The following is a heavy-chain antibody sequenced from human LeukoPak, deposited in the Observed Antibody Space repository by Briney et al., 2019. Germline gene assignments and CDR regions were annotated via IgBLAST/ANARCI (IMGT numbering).Heavy chain of an antibody. CDR1: GGTISSYY. V-gene: IGHV4-59*08. CDR3: ARWYYSTWAFDC. CDR2: IHDSGST. J-gene: IGHJ4*02. Sequence: SQTLWLPSTVSGGTISSYYWNWIRQPPGKGLEWIGYIHDSGSTKYNPSLKSRVTISVDTSKNQFSLKLSSVTAADTAVYYCARWYYSTWAFDCWGQGTLVTVSS. D-gene: IGHD3-10*01.